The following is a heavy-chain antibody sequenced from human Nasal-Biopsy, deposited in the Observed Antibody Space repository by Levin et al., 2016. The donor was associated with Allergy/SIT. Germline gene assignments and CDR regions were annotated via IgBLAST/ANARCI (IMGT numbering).Heavy chain of an antibody. J-gene: IGHJ4*02. CDR1: GLTFSAYA. V-gene: IGHV3-23*01. Sequence: GESLKISCAASGLTFSAYAMSWVRQAPGKGLEWLSAISGSGSNTYYADSVKGRFTISRDNSKNTLDLQMNNLRAEDTAVYYCATYWNSQPLRSPFDNWGQGTLVTVSS. CDR3: ATYWNSQPLRSPFDN. CDR2: ISGSGSNT. D-gene: IGHD1-7*01.